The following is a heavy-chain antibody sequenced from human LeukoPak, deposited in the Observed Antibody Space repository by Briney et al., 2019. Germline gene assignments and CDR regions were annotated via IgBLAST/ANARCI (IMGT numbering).Heavy chain of an antibody. Sequence: GGSLRLSCVASGFTFSDYYMSWIRQAPGKGLEWVSYISSSGSTIYYADSVKGRFTISRDNAKNSLYLQMNSLRAEDTAVYYCARDLRYFDWLPPRYGMDVWGQGTTVTVSS. CDR1: GFTFSDYY. V-gene: IGHV3-11*04. D-gene: IGHD3-9*01. J-gene: IGHJ6*02. CDR3: ARDLRYFDWLPPRYGMDV. CDR2: ISSSGSTI.